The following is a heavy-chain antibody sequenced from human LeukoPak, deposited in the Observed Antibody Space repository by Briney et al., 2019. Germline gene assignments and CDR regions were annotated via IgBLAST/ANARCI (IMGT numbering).Heavy chain of an antibody. CDR1: GGSFSGYY. CDR2: INHSGST. Sequence: PETLSLTCAVYGGSFSGYYWSWIRQPPGKGLEWIGEINHSGSTNYNPSLKSRVTISVDTSKNQFSLKLSSVTAADTAVYYCARGRRKYCSSTSCIKGIAAAGTLFGYWGQGTLVTVSS. J-gene: IGHJ4*02. V-gene: IGHV4-34*01. CDR3: ARGRRKYCSSTSCIKGIAAAGTLFGY. D-gene: IGHD2-2*01.